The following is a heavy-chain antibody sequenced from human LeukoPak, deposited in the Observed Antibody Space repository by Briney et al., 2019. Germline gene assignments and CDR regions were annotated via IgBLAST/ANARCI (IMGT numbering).Heavy chain of an antibody. Sequence: PGGSLRLSCAASGFTFSRFWMTWVRQAPGKGLEWVANINGDGSKKTYVDPVKGRFTNSRDNAKNSLYLQMSSLRADDTAVYYCATAPAAADSCWGQGTLVAVSS. J-gene: IGHJ4*02. V-gene: IGHV3-7*01. CDR3: ATAPAAADSC. D-gene: IGHD6-13*01. CDR2: INGDGSKK. CDR1: GFTFSRFW.